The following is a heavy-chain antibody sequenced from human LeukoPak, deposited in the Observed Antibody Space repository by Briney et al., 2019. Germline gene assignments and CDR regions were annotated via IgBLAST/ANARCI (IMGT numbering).Heavy chain of an antibody. V-gene: IGHV3-53*01. CDR2: IYSGGST. J-gene: IGHJ4*02. Sequence: TGGSLRLSCAASGFTVSSNYMSWVRQAPGKGLEWVSVIYSGGSTYYADSVKGRFTISRDNSKNTLYLQMNSLRAGDTAVYYCARDASSGYYFDYWGQGTLVTVSS. D-gene: IGHD3-22*01. CDR3: ARDASSGYYFDY. CDR1: GFTVSSNY.